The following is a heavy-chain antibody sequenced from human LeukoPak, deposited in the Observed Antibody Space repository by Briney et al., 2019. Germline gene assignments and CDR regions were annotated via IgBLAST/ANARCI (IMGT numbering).Heavy chain of an antibody. CDR2: FDPEDGET. Sequence: ASVKVSCKVSGYTLTELSMHWVRQAPGKGLEWMGGFDPEDGETIYAQKFQGRVTMTEDTSTDTAYMELSSLRSEDTAVYYCATVQTGDGVRDWFDPWGQGTLVTVSS. J-gene: IGHJ5*02. CDR3: ATVQTGDGVRDWFDP. D-gene: IGHD7-27*01. CDR1: GYTLTELS. V-gene: IGHV1-24*01.